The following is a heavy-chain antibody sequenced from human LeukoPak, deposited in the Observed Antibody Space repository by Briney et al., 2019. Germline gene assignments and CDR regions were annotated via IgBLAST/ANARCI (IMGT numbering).Heavy chain of an antibody. D-gene: IGHD6-19*01. CDR2: IYSGGST. Sequence: GGSLRLSCAASGFTVSSNYMSWVRQAPGKGLEWVSVIYSGGSTYYADSVKGRFTISRDNSKNTLYLQMNSLRAEDTAVYYCAKKASTVAGPDAYDIWGQGTGVTVSS. V-gene: IGHV3-53*01. CDR3: AKKASTVAGPDAYDI. J-gene: IGHJ3*02. CDR1: GFTVSSNY.